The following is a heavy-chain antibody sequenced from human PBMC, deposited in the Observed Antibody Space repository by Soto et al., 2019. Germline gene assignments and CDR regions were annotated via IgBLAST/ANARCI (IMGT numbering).Heavy chain of an antibody. CDR2: ISAYNGNT. V-gene: IGHV1-18*01. J-gene: IGHJ1*01. CDR1: GYTFTSYG. Sequence: QVQLVQSGAEVKKPGASVKVSCKASGYTFTSYGISWVRQAPGQGLEWMGWISAYNGNTNYAQKLQGRVTMTTDTTTSTAYRELRSLRSDDTAVYYCARDGVDLDYGDYGHFQHWGQAPWSPSPQ. D-gene: IGHD4-17*01. CDR3: ARDGVDLDYGDYGHFQH.